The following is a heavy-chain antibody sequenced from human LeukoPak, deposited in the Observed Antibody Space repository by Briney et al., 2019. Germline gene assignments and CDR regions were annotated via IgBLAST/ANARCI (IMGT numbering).Heavy chain of an antibody. V-gene: IGHV4-59*01. J-gene: IGHJ3*02. CDR3: ANTMVRGVVDASDI. D-gene: IGHD3-10*01. Sequence: SETLSLTCTVSGGSISSYYWSWIRQPPGKGLEWIGYIYYSGSTNYNPSLKSRVTISVDTSKNQFSLKLSSVTAADTAVYYCANTMVRGVVDASDIWGQGTMVTVSS. CDR2: IYYSGST. CDR1: GGSISSYY.